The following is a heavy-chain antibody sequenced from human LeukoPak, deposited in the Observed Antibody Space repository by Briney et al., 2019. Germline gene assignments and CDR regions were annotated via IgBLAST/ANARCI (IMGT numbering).Heavy chain of an antibody. CDR1: GFTFSSYE. D-gene: IGHD3-22*01. CDR2: ISSSGSTI. V-gene: IGHV3-48*03. Sequence: GGSLRLSCAASGFTFSSYEMNWVRQAPGKGLEWVSYISSSGSTIYYADSVKGRFTISRDNAKNSLYLQMNSLRAEDTAVYYCARDGTYYYDSSGYGHLDVWGKGTTVTISS. CDR3: ARDGTYYYDSSGYGHLDV. J-gene: IGHJ6*04.